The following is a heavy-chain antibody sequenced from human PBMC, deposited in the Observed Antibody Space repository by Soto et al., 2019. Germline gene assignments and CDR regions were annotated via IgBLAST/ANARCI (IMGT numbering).Heavy chain of an antibody. V-gene: IGHV3-66*01. CDR3: AREVGRVPVEHGSVYDY. J-gene: IGHJ4*02. D-gene: IGHD1-1*01. CDR1: GFTVSSNY. CDR2: IYCGGST. Sequence: EVQLVESGGGLVQPGGSLRLSCAASGFTVSSNYMSWVRQAPGKGLEWVSVIYCGGSTYYADSVKGRFTISRDNSKNTLYLQMNSLRAEDTAVYYCAREVGRVPVEHGSVYDYWGQGTLVTVSS.